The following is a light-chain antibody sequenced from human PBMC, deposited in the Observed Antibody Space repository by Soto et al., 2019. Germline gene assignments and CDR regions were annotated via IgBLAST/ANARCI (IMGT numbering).Light chain of an antibody. J-gene: IGKJ2*01. V-gene: IGKV1-27*01. Sequence: DIQMTQSPSSLSASVGDRVTITCRASQVISNYLAWYQQKPGKVPKLLIYAASILRSGVPSRFSGGGSGTDFTLTISSLQPEDVATYYCQKYNSAPHTFGQGTKLEIK. CDR3: QKYNSAPHT. CDR1: QVISNY. CDR2: AAS.